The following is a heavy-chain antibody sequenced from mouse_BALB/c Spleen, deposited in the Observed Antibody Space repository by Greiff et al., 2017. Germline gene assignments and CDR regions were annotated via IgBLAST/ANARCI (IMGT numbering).Heavy chain of an antibody. V-gene: IGHV5-4*02. CDR3: AREPYYGSSYGFAY. Sequence: EVQRVESGGGLVKPGGSLKLSCAASGFTFSDYYMYWVRQTPEKRLEWVATISDGGSYTYYPDSVKGRFTISRDNAKNNLYLQMSSLKSEDTAMYYCAREPYYGSSYGFAYWGQGTLVTVSA. D-gene: IGHD1-1*01. CDR2: ISDGGSYT. J-gene: IGHJ3*01. CDR1: GFTFSDYY.